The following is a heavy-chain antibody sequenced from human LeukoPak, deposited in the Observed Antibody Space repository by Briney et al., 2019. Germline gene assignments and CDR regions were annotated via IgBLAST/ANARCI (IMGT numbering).Heavy chain of an antibody. CDR3: ARDRIRQFPGGAFDI. Sequence: GGSLRLSCAASGFTFSSYWMSWVRQAPGKGLEWVANIKQDGSEKYYVDSVKGRFTISRDNAKNSLYLQMNSLRAEDTAVYYCARDRIRQFPGGAFDIWGQGTMVTVSS. V-gene: IGHV3-7*01. D-gene: IGHD3-10*01. CDR1: GFTFSSYW. J-gene: IGHJ3*02. CDR2: IKQDGSEK.